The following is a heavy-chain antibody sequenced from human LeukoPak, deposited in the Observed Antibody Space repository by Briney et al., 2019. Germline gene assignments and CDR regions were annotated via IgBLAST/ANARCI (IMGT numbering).Heavy chain of an antibody. CDR2: IYYSGST. D-gene: IGHD6-13*01. Sequence: SETLSLTCTVSGGSISSSSYYWGWIRQPPGKGLEWIGYIYYSGSTNYNPSLKSRVTISVDTSKNQFSLKLSSVTAADTAVYYCARGIAAAGPYYYYMDVWGKGTTVTVSS. J-gene: IGHJ6*03. V-gene: IGHV4-61*05. CDR1: GGSISSSSYY. CDR3: ARGIAAAGPYYYYMDV.